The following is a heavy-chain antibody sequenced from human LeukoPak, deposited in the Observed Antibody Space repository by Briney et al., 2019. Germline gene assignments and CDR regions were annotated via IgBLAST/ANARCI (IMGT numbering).Heavy chain of an antibody. CDR3: ARAMYYYDSSGYSDY. Sequence: GASVTVSCKASGYTSTSYYMHWVRQAPGQGLEWMGIINPSGGSTSYAQKFQGRVTMTRDTSTSTVYMELSSLRSEDTAVYYCARAMYYYDSSGYSDYWGQGTLVTVSS. CDR1: GYTSTSYY. V-gene: IGHV1-46*01. J-gene: IGHJ4*02. CDR2: INPSGGST. D-gene: IGHD3-22*01.